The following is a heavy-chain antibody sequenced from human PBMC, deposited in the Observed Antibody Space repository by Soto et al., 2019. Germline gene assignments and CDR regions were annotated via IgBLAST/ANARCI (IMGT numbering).Heavy chain of an antibody. CDR1: GFTFSSYA. CDR2: ISGSGGTT. Sequence: GGSLRLSCAASGFTFSSYAMSWVRQAPGKGLEWVSAISGSGGTTYYTDSVKGRFTTSRDNSKNTLYLQMNSLRVEDTAVYYCARVGEDYGDSSDYWGQGTLVTVSS. CDR3: ARVGEDYGDSSDY. D-gene: IGHD4-17*01. J-gene: IGHJ4*02. V-gene: IGHV3-23*01.